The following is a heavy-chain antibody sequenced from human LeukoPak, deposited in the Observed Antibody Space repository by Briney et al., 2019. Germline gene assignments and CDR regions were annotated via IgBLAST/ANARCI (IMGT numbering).Heavy chain of an antibody. J-gene: IGHJ1*01. CDR2: INERGDIT. D-gene: IGHD3-10*01. CDR3: AKGDWFGELI. Sequence: GGSLRLSCVASGFTFSRHPMSWVRQAPGNGLELVSAINERGDITKYADSVMRRFTISRDSSKNTLYPQMNSRRAEDTAVYYCAKGDWFGELIWGKGTLVTVSS. CDR1: GFTFSRHP. V-gene: IGHV3-23*01.